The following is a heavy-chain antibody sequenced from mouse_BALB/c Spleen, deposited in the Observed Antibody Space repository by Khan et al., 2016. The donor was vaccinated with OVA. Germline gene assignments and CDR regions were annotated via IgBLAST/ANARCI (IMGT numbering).Heavy chain of an antibody. J-gene: IGHJ3*01. Sequence: VQLQQSGAELVKPGASVRLSCKASGYTFTSYYLYWVKQRPGQGLKWIGDINPSNGGTNFNEKFKSKATLTVDKSSSTAYMRLSSLTSEDSAVYYWTRSGYGTFAYWGQGTLVTVSA. V-gene: IGHV1S81*02. D-gene: IGHD2-1*01. CDR2: INPSNGGT. CDR1: GYTFTSYY. CDR3: TRSGYGTFAY.